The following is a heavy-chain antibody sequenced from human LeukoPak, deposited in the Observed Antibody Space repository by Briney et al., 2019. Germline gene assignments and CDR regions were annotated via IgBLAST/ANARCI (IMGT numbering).Heavy chain of an antibody. Sequence: ETLSLTCAVYGGSFSGYYWSWIRQPPGKGLEWIGEINHSGSTNYNPSLKSRVTISVDTSKNQFSLKLSSVTAADTAVYYCARGRYYYMDVWGKGTTVTVSS. V-gene: IGHV4-34*01. CDR3: ARGRYYYMDV. CDR2: INHSGST. CDR1: GGSFSGYY. J-gene: IGHJ6*03.